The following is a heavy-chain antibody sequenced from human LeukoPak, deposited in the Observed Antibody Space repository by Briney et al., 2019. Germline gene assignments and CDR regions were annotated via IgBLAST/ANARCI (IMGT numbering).Heavy chain of an antibody. V-gene: IGHV1-8*02. CDR1: GYTFTSYY. CDR3: TRSQSGSHPPC. CDR2: MNPNSGNT. Sequence: ASVKVSCKASGYTFTSYYMHWVRQAPGQGLEWMGWMNPNSGNTGYAQKFQGRVTMTRNTSISTAYMELSSLRSEDTAVYYCTRSQSGSHPPCWGQGTLVTVSS. D-gene: IGHD3-3*01. J-gene: IGHJ4*02.